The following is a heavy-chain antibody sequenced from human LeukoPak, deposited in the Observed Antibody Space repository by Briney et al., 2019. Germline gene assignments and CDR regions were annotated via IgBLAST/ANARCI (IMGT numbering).Heavy chain of an antibody. CDR3: ARETGLYYFDY. D-gene: IGHD1-14*01. CDR1: GGSISSGDYY. Sequence: SETLSLTCTVSGGSISSGDYYWNWIRQPPGKGLEWIGHIYYSGSTYYNPPLRSRVTISVDTSKNQFSLKLSSVTAADTAVYFCARETGLYYFDYWGQGTLVTVSS. V-gene: IGHV4-30-4*01. J-gene: IGHJ4*02. CDR2: IYYSGST.